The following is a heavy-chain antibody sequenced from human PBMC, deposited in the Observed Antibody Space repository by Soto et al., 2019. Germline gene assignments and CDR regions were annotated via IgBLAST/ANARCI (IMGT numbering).Heavy chain of an antibody. J-gene: IGHJ4*02. CDR2: IVPVFGRP. CDR3: AREGSGYNF. CDR1: GGSFSNFG. Sequence: SVKVSCKASGGSFSNFGTSWVRQAPVQGLEWMGGIVPVFGRPNYAQRFRGRLTITADESTSTGYMELISLRSDDTAVYYCAREGSGYNFWGQGTQVTVSS. V-gene: IGHV1-69*01. D-gene: IGHD5-12*01.